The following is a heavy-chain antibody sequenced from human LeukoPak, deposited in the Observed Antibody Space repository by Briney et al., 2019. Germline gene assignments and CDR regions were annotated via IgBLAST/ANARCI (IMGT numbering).Heavy chain of an antibody. D-gene: IGHD2-15*01. J-gene: IGHJ6*04. Sequence: GGSLRLSCAASGFTFSSYSMNWVRQAPGKGLEWVSSISSSSSYIYYADSVKGRFTISRDNAKNSLYLQMNSLRAEDTAVYYCAREGSGGSFFDVWGKGTTVTVSS. V-gene: IGHV3-21*01. CDR3: AREGSGGSFFDV. CDR2: ISSSSSYI. CDR1: GFTFSSYS.